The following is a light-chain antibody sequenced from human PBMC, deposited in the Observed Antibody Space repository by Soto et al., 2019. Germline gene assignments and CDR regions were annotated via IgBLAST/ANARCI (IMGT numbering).Light chain of an antibody. CDR1: QGISNY. CDR3: QQSFSRPMYT. CDR2: AAS. V-gene: IGKV1-27*01. Sequence: DIQMTQSPSSLSASVGDRVTITCRASQGISNYLAWYQQKPGKVPKLLIYAASTLQSGVPSRFSGSGSGTDFTLTISNLQPEDFATFYCQQSFSRPMYTFGQGTKVDIK. J-gene: IGKJ2*01.